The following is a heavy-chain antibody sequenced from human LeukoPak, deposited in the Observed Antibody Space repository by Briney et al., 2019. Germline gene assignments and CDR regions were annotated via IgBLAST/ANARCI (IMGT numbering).Heavy chain of an antibody. J-gene: IGHJ5*02. CDR2: IKQDGNEK. CDR3: ARVLAMVRGVIITSPNWFDP. D-gene: IGHD3-10*01. V-gene: IGHV3-7*02. CDR1: GFTFRSYW. Sequence: GGSLRLSCAASGFTFRSYWMTWVRQAPGKGLEWVANIKQDGNEKYYVDSVKGRFTISRDNAKNSLYLQMNSLRAEDTAVYYCARVLAMVRGVIITSPNWFDPWGQGTLVTVSS.